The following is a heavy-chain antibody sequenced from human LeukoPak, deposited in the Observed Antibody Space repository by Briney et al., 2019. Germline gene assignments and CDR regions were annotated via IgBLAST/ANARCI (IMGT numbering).Heavy chain of an antibody. CDR1: GSILTNYG. Sequence: GASVKVSCSSSGSILTNYGIYWVRQAPGQGLEWMGWINTYNGETDYAQNFQGRVTMTTDTPTSTAYMDLRSLTSDDTAVYYCARGRLGVSGYKDYLDYWGQGTLVTVSS. J-gene: IGHJ4*02. CDR2: INTYNGET. CDR3: ARGRLGVSGYKDYLDY. V-gene: IGHV1-18*01. D-gene: IGHD5-12*01.